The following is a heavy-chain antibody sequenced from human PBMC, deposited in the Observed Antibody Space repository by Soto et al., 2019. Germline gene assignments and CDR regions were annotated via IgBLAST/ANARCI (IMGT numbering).Heavy chain of an antibody. D-gene: IGHD6-13*01. CDR1: GGSISSYY. Sequence: SETLSLTCTVSGGSISSYYWSWIRQPPGKGLEWIGYIYYSGSTNYNPSPKSRVTISVDTSKNQFSLKLSSVTAADTAVYYCARHGIAAAGNDWFDPWGQGTLVTVSS. J-gene: IGHJ5*02. CDR2: IYYSGST. CDR3: ARHGIAAAGNDWFDP. V-gene: IGHV4-59*08.